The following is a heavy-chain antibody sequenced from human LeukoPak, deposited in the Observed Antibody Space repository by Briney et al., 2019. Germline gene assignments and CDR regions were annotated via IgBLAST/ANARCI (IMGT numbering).Heavy chain of an antibody. Sequence: SETLSLTCIVSGGSISNTNYYWGWIRQPPGKGLELIGSIRYSGSTYYNPSLKSRVTISVDTSKNQFSLKLSSVTAADTAVYYCTASATPSSISSFDYWGQGTLVTVSS. CDR1: GGSISNTNYY. V-gene: IGHV4-39*01. CDR2: IRYSGST. J-gene: IGHJ4*02. D-gene: IGHD6-13*01. CDR3: TASATPSSISSFDY.